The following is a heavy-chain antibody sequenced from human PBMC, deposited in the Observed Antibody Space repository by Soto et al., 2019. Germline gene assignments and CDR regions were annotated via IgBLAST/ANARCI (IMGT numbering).Heavy chain of an antibody. CDR2: RNPNSGNT. D-gene: IGHD1-26*01. J-gene: IGHJ3*02. CDR3: ASERSSGAFDI. Sequence: QVQLVQSGAEVKKPGASVKVSCKTSGYTFTSYDITWVRQATGQGLEWMGWRNPNSGNTAYAQTFQGRVTMTRNTSISTAYMELSSLRSEDTAVYYCASERSSGAFDIWGQGTMVTVSS. CDR1: GYTFTSYD. V-gene: IGHV1-8*01.